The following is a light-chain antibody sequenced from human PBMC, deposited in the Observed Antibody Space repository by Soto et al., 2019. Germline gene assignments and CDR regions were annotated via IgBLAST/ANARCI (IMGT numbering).Light chain of an antibody. CDR3: YQYNDWPPA. V-gene: IGKV3-15*01. Sequence: EIVMTQSPATVSVSPGERVTLSCRASQSVSNNLAWYQQKPGQVPRLLMFGASTRATGLPGRFSGTGHGRGFSLTISSLQPEDFAVYYCYQYNDWPPAFGQGTKVDIK. J-gene: IGKJ1*01. CDR1: QSVSNN. CDR2: GAS.